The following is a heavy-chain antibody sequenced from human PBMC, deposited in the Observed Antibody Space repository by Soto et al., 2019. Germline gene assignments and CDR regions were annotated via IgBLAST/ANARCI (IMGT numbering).Heavy chain of an antibody. D-gene: IGHD2-8*01. CDR1: GVTFSSYG. V-gene: IGHV3-33*01. Sequence: HPGGSVRLSCAASGVTFSSYGMHWVRQAPGKGLEWVAGIWYDGSNKYYADAVKGRFTISRDNSKNTLYLQMNSLRAEDTAVYYSVRGIFYPHYYYYGMDVWGQGTTVTVSS. CDR2: IWYDGSNK. CDR3: VRGIFYPHYYYYGMDV. J-gene: IGHJ6*02.